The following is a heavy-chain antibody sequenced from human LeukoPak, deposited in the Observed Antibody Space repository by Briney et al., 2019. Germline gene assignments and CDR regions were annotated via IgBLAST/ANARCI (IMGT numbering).Heavy chain of an antibody. CDR1: GGSFSGYY. CDR2: INHSGST. CDR3: ARLSSSHLVDY. V-gene: IGHV4-34*09. Sequence: PSETLSLTCAVYGGSFSGYYWSWIRQPPGKGLEWIGEINHSGSTYYNPSLMSRVTISVDTSKDQFSLKLSSVTAADTALYYCARLSSSHLVDYWGQGTLVTVSS. D-gene: IGHD6-6*01. J-gene: IGHJ4*02.